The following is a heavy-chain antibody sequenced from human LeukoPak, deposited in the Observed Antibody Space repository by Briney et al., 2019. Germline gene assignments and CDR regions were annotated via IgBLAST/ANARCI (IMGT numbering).Heavy chain of an antibody. D-gene: IGHD3-3*01. J-gene: IGHJ6*02. CDR2: INPNSGGT. CDR1: GYTFTGYY. Sequence: GASVKVSCKASGYTFTGYYMHWVRQAPGQGLEWMGRINPNSGGTNYAQKFQGRVTMTRDTSISTAYMELSRLRSDDTAVYYCAREISDFWSGYSEGYYYYYGMDVWGQGTTVTVSS. CDR3: AREISDFWSGYSEGYYYYYGMDV. V-gene: IGHV1-2*06.